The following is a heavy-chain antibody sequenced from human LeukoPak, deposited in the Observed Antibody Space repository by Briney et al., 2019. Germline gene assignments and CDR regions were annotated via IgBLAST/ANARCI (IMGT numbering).Heavy chain of an antibody. CDR1: GGSISSSTYY. D-gene: IGHD6-19*01. CDR2: IYYSGST. V-gene: IGHV4-39*01. J-gene: IGHJ4*02. CDR3: ARRRAIAVAGISQADFDY. Sequence: PSETLSLTCTVSGGSISSSTYYWGWIRQPPGKGLEWIGSIYYSGSTYYNPSLKSRVTISVDTSKNQFSLKLSSVTAADTAVYYCARRRAIAVAGISQADFDYWGQGTLVTVSS.